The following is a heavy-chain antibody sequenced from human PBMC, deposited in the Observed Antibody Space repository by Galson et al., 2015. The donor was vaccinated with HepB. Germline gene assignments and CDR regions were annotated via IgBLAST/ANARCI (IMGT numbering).Heavy chain of an antibody. Sequence: ETLSLTCTVSGGSISSYYWSWIRQPPGKGLEWIGYIYNSGTTNYNPSLKSRVTMSVDTSKNQFSLKLTSVTAADTAVYYCARGRRDGFNYGVDYWGQGTLVTVSS. D-gene: IGHD5-24*01. CDR2: IYNSGTT. J-gene: IGHJ4*02. V-gene: IGHV4-59*01. CDR1: GGSISSYY. CDR3: ARGRRDGFNYGVDY.